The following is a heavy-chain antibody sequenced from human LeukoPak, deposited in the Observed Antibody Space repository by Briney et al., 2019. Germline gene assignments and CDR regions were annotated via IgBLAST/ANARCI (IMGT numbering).Heavy chain of an antibody. CDR2: MNPNSGKA. CDR1: GYTFTNYD. D-gene: IGHD7-27*01. V-gene: IGHV1-8*01. J-gene: IGHJ4*02. CDR3: ARANWRSDF. Sequence: GASVKVSCKTSGYTFTNYDMNWVRQAPGLGLEWMGWMNPNSGKAGYLEKFRGRVTLTRNISINTAYMELTTLTSDDTAIYYCARANWRSDFWGQGTLVTVSS.